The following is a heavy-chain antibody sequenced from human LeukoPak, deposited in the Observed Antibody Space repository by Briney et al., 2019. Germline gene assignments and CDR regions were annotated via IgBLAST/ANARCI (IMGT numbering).Heavy chain of an antibody. CDR2: INPNSGGT. V-gene: IGHV1-2*06. D-gene: IGHD3-9*01. Sequence: ASVKVSCKASGYTFTGYYMHWVRQAPGQGLGWMGRINPNSGGTNYAQKFQGRVTMTRDTSISTAYMELSRLRSDDTAVYYCARTSQYDILTGYLVYYFDYWGQGTLVTVSS. CDR1: GYTFTGYY. J-gene: IGHJ4*02. CDR3: ARTSQYDILTGYLVYYFDY.